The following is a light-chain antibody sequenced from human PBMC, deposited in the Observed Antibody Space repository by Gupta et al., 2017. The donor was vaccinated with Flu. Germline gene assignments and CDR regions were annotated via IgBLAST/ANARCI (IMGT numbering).Light chain of an antibody. CDR1: SSNIGSNS. J-gene: IGLJ1*01. CDR2: SNN. CDR3: AAWDDSLGGCDV. Sequence: VTISCSGSSSNIGSNSVDWFRQLPGTAPKPLIYSNNQRPSGVPDRFSGSKSGTSASLAISGLRSEDEADYYCAAWDDSLGGCDVFGTGTKVTVL. V-gene: IGLV1-47*01.